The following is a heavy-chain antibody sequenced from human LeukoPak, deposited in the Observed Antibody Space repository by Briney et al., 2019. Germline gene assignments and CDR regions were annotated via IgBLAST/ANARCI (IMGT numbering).Heavy chain of an antibody. V-gene: IGHV3-7*01. D-gene: IGHD3-22*01. Sequence: GGSLRLSCAASGFTFSSYWMSWVRQAPGKGLGWVANIKQDGSEKYYVDSVKGRFTISRDNAKNSLYLQMNSLRAEDTAVYYCARVPVLVTYYYDSSGYYFDYWGQGTLVTVHS. CDR3: ARVPVLVTYYYDSSGYYFDY. J-gene: IGHJ4*02. CDR2: IKQDGSEK. CDR1: GFTFSSYW.